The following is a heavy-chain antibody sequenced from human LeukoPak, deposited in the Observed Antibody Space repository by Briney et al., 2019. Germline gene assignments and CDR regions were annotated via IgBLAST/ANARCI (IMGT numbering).Heavy chain of an antibody. Sequence: ASLRLFCAASGFSFRSHSMSWVRQAPGRGLEWVSSISSSSGSIYYTASVKGRFTISRDNAKNSLYLQMNSLRAEDTAVYYCATLTTVVLDDFDIWGQGTMVTVSS. CDR1: GFSFRSHS. J-gene: IGHJ3*02. CDR3: ATLTTVVLDDFDI. V-gene: IGHV3-21*01. D-gene: IGHD4-23*01. CDR2: ISSSSGSI.